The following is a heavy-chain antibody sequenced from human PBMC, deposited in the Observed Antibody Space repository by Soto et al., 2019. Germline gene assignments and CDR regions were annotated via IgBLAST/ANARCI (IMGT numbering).Heavy chain of an antibody. CDR2: ISAHNGNT. J-gene: IGHJ4*02. CDR1: GSTLTSYG. Sequence: QGHLVQSGAEGKKAGASVKVSCKASGSTLTSYGITWVRQAPGQGLEWMGWISAHNGNTDYAQKLQGRVIVTRDTSTSTAYMELRSLISDDTAVYYCARGRYGDYWGQGALVTVSS. CDR3: ARGRYGDY. V-gene: IGHV1-18*01. D-gene: IGHD1-1*01.